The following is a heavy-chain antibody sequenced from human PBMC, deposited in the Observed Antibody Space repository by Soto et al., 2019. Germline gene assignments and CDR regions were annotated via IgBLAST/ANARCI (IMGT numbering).Heavy chain of an antibody. J-gene: IGHJ4*02. Sequence: QVQLVQSGAEVKQPGSSVKVSCKASGGTFSSYTISWVRQAPGQGLEWMGRIIPILGIANYAQKFQGRVTITADKSTSTAYMELSSLRSEDTAVYYCATYCSGGSCSYWGQGTLVTVSS. CDR1: GGTFSSYT. D-gene: IGHD2-15*01. V-gene: IGHV1-69*02. CDR3: ATYCSGGSCSY. CDR2: IIPILGIA.